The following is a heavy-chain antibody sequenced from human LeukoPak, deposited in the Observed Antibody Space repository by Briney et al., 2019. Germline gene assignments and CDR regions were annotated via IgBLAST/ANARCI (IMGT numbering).Heavy chain of an antibody. D-gene: IGHD5-12*01. CDR1: GGTFSSYA. Sequence: ASVKVSCKASGGTFSSYAISWVRQAPGQGLEWMGGIIPIFGTANYAQKFQGRVTITADESTSTAYMELSSLRSEDTAVYYCARGLQDGYEFDYFDYWGQGTLVTVSS. J-gene: IGHJ4*02. V-gene: IGHV1-69*13. CDR2: IIPIFGTA. CDR3: ARGLQDGYEFDYFDY.